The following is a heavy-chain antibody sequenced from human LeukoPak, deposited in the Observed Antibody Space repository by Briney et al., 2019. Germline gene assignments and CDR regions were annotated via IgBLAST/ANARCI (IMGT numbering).Heavy chain of an antibody. Sequence: PGGSLRLSCAASGFTVSSNYMSWVRQAPGKGLEWVSVIYSGGSTYYADSVKGRFTISRDNSRNTLYLQMNSLRAEDTAVYYCARTSDRYCSGGSCYYYYGMDVWGQGTTVTVSS. CDR2: IYSGGST. D-gene: IGHD2-15*01. CDR1: GFTVSSNY. J-gene: IGHJ6*02. CDR3: ARTSDRYCSGGSCYYYYGMDV. V-gene: IGHV3-66*01.